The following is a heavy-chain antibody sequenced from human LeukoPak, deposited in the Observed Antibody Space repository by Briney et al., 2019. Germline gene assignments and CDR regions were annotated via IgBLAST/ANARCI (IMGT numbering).Heavy chain of an antibody. D-gene: IGHD3-22*01. Sequence: ASVKVSCKASGYTFTGYYMHWVRQAPGPGLEWMGWINPNSGGTNYAQKFQGRVTMTRDTSISTAYMELSRLRSDDTAVYYCARAQKGPYYDSFYYYYYGMDVWGQGTTVTVSS. CDR3: ARAQKGPYYDSFYYYYYGMDV. J-gene: IGHJ6*02. V-gene: IGHV1-2*02. CDR2: INPNSGGT. CDR1: GYTFTGYY.